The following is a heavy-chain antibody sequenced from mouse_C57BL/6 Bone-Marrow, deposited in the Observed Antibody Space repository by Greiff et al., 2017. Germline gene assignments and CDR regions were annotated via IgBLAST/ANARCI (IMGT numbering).Heavy chain of an antibody. CDR3: ANYYGSSYWYFDV. CDR1: GYTFTSYG. V-gene: IGHV1-81*01. CDR2: IYPRSGNT. D-gene: IGHD1-1*01. Sequence: QVQLKESGAELARPGASVKLSCKASGYTFTSYGISWVKQRTGQGLEWIGEIYPRSGNTYYKEKFKGKATLTADKSSSTAYMELRSLTSEDSAVYFCANYYGSSYWYFDVWGTGTTVTVS. J-gene: IGHJ1*03.